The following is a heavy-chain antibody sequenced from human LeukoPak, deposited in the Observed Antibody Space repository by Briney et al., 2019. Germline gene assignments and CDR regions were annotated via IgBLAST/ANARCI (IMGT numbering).Heavy chain of an antibody. J-gene: IGHJ4*02. CDR2: ISNDGNID. CDR3: ARDRTVLAVSATYY. V-gene: IGHV3-30*14. Sequence: GWALRLSCAASGFTFSSYAMHWVRQPPGKGLEWVATISNDGNIDYYADSVKGRFTISRDNSKDTLDLQMNSLRDEDTAEYYCARDRTVLAVSATYYWGQGALVTLSS. CDR1: GFTFSSYA. D-gene: IGHD2-8*02.